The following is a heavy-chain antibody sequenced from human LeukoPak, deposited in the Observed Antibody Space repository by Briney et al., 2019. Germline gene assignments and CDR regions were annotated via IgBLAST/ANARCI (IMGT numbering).Heavy chain of an antibody. J-gene: IGHJ4*02. Sequence: PGGSLRLSCAASGFTFSSYAMHWVRQAPGKGLEWVSAISGSGGSTYYADSVKGRFTISRDNSKNTLYLQMNSLRAEDTAVYYCAKDHIVGATRALFGYWGQGTLVTVSS. V-gene: IGHV3-23*01. CDR2: ISGSGGST. CDR1: GFTFSSYA. CDR3: AKDHIVGATRALFGY. D-gene: IGHD1-26*01.